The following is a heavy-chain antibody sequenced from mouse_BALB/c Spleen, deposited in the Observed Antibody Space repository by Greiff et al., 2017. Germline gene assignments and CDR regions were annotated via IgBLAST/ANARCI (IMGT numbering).Heavy chain of an antibody. CDR2: ISSGGSYT. Sequence: EVMLVESGGDLVKPGGSLKLSCAASGFTFSNYGLSWVRQTPDKRLEWVATISSGGSYTYYPESVKGRFTITRDNAKNTLYLQMSSLTSEDTAMFYCARVTAYDSSYRIDYRGEGTTLTVSS. CDR1: GFTFSNYG. D-gene: IGHD1-1*01. CDR3: ARVTAYDSSYRIDY. J-gene: IGHJ2*01. V-gene: IGHV5-6*01.